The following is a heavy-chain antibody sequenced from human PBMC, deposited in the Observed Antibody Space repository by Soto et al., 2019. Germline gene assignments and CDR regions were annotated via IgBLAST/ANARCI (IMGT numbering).Heavy chain of an antibody. V-gene: IGHV4-31*03. Sequence: SETLSLTCTVSGGSISSGGYYWSWIRQHPGKGLEWIGYIYYSGSTYYNPSLKSRVTISVDTSKDQFSLKLSSVTAADTAVYYCARGVLTGYYHLDYWGQGTLVTVSS. D-gene: IGHD3-9*01. CDR2: IYYSGST. CDR1: GGSISSGGYY. CDR3: ARGVLTGYYHLDY. J-gene: IGHJ4*02.